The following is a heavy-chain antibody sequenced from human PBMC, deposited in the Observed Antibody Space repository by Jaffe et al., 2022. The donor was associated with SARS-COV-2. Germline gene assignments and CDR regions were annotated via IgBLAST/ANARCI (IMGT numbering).Heavy chain of an antibody. CDR3: AKDKVRGWPHWYFDL. V-gene: IGHV3-43*02. Sequence: EVQLVESGGGVVQPGGSLRLSCAASGFTFDDYAMHWVRQAPGKGLEWVSLISGDGGSTYYADSVKGRFTISRDNSKNSLYLQMNSLRTEDTALYYCAKDKVRGWPHWYFDLWGRGTLVTVSS. D-gene: IGHD6-19*01. J-gene: IGHJ2*01. CDR1: GFTFDDYA. CDR2: ISGDGGST.